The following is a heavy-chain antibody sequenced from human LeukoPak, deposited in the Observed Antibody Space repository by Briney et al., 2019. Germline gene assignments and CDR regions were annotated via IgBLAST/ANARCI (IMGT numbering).Heavy chain of an antibody. CDR3: ARAKPKNMVRGLIMRRESRYYFDY. V-gene: IGHV3-53*01. CDR2: IYSGGST. CDR1: GFTFSSYA. D-gene: IGHD3-10*01. Sequence: GGSLRLSCAASGFTFSSYAMTWVRQAPGKGLEWVSVIYSGGSTYYADSVEGRFTISRDNSKSTLYIQMNSLRAEDTAVYYCARAKPKNMVRGLIMRRESRYYFDYWGQGTLVTVSS. J-gene: IGHJ4*02.